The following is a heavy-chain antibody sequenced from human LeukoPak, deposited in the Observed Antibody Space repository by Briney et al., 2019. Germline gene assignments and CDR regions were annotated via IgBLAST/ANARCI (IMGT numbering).Heavy chain of an antibody. CDR2: ITGSGTNR. CDR3: VIWGDYDVLTGYYVPDY. V-gene: IGHV3-23*01. J-gene: IGHJ4*02. CDR1: GFTFSNYA. Sequence: PGASLRLSCVASGFTFSNYAMSWARQAPGKGLEWVSAITGSGTNRYYADSLKGRFTTSRDNSKNTVFLQMNSLRHEDTATYYCVIWGDYDVLTGYYVPDYWGQGTLVTVAS. D-gene: IGHD3-9*01.